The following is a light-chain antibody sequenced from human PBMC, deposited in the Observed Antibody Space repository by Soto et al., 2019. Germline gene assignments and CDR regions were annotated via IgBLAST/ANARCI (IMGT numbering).Light chain of an antibody. CDR1: QGISSY. CDR3: QQYYSYPRT. V-gene: IGKV1-8*01. CDR2: AAS. J-gene: IGKJ1*01. Sequence: AILITHSPSSFSASTGDRVTITCRASQGISSYLAWYQQKPGKAPKLLIYAASTLQSGVPSRFSGSGSGTDFTLTISCLQSEDFATYYCQQYYSYPRTFGQGIKVDIK.